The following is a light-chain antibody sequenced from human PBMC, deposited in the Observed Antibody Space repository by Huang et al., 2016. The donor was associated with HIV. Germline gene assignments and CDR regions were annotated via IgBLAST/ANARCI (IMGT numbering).Light chain of an antibody. V-gene: IGKV3-11*01. CDR1: QSISRN. CDR3: QQRDT. J-gene: IGKJ5*01. Sequence: EIVLTQSPATLSLSPRERATLSCRASQSISRNLGWYQQKFGQAPRLFIYDAFTRATGIPARFSGSGSGTNFTLTISSLEPEDCAVYYCQQRDTFGPGTRLEIK. CDR2: DAF.